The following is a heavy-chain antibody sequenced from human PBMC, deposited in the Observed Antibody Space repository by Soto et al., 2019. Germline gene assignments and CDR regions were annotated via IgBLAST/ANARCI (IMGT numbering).Heavy chain of an antibody. CDR3: ARRYGPGFDY. J-gene: IGHJ4*02. V-gene: IGHV4-4*02. D-gene: IGHD4-17*01. CDR1: GGSMSSSNW. CDR2: AHHSGRT. Sequence: SETLSLTCTVSGGSMSSSNWWNWVRQPPGKGLEWIGEAHHSGRTNYNPSLKSRVTISVDTSKNQFSLKLSSVTAADTAVYYCARRYGPGFDYWGQGTLVTVSS.